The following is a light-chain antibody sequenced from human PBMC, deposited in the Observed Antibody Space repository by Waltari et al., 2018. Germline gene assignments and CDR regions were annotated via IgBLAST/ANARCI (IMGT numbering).Light chain of an antibody. CDR2: DVH. J-gene: IGLJ3*02. CDR1: SSDIGAYNA. Sequence: QSALTQPASVSGSPGQSLTISCTGTSSDIGAYNAVSWYQQHPGKAPKVVIYDVHNRPSGVSNRFSGSMSGNTASLTISGLQTEDEADYYCSSKTTRDTRLFGGGTKLTVL. CDR3: SSKTTRDTRL. V-gene: IGLV2-14*03.